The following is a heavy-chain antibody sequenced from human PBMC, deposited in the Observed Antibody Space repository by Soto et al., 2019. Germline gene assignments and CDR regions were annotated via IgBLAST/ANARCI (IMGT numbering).Heavy chain of an antibody. CDR2: IDPSDSYT. Sequence: GESLKISCKGSGYSFTNYWINWVRQMPGKGLEWMGRIDPSDSYTNYSPSFQGHVTMSADKSISTAYLQWNSLKASDTAMYYCAFPYNSRGPGMDVWGQGTTVTVSS. CDR1: GYSFTNYW. J-gene: IGHJ6*02. CDR3: AFPYNSRGPGMDV. D-gene: IGHD6-13*01. V-gene: IGHV5-10-1*01.